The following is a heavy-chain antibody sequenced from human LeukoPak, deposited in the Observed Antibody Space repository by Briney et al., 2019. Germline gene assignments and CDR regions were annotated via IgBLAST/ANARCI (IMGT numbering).Heavy chain of an antibody. CDR3: AGQGDVDFSMEHAFDV. J-gene: IGHJ3*01. V-gene: IGHV5-51*01. CDR1: GFTFSNYW. CDR2: IYPGDSDDSDA. Sequence: GESLKISCKGSGFTFSNYWIAWVRQMPGKGLEWMGIIYPGDSDDSDAAYSPSFQGQVTISADKSISTAYLQWSSLRASDSGIYYCAGQGDVDFSMEHAFDVWGQGTMVTVSS. D-gene: IGHD1-1*01.